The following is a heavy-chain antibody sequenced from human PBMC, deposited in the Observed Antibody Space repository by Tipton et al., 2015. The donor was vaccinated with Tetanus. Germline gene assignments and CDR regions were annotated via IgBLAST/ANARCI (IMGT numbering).Heavy chain of an antibody. CDR1: GGSSSGFY. CDR3: ARESITIFGVVSIDY. V-gene: IGHV4-34*01. Sequence: LRLSCAVYGGSSSGFYWSWIRQTPGKGLEWIGEINHSGSTTYSPSFKSRVTISVDTPKNQFSLKLTSLTVADTAVYYCARESITIFGVVSIDYWGQGTLVTVSS. D-gene: IGHD3-3*01. CDR2: INHSGST. J-gene: IGHJ4*02.